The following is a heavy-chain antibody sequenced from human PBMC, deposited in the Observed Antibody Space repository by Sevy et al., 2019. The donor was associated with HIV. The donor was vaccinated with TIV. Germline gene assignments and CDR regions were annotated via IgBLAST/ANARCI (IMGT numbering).Heavy chain of an antibody. Sequence: SETLSLTCTVSGGSITSFYWNWIRQPPGKGLEWIANIYYNGNINYNPSLKSRVTLSIDTSKNQFSLRLRSVTAADTSMYYCAGENAWGRGYSWGQGTLVTVSS. CDR2: IYYNGNI. V-gene: IGHV4-59*08. D-gene: IGHD1-26*01. CDR1: GGSITSFY. J-gene: IGHJ4*02. CDR3: AGENAWGRGYS.